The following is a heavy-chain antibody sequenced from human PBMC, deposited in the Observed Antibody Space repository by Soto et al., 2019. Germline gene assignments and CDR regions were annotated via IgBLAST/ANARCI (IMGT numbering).Heavy chain of an antibody. CDR3: ARDVGQLRSRALDV. V-gene: IGHV1-69*12. CDR1: GGTFSSYA. D-gene: IGHD4-17*01. J-gene: IGHJ6*02. Sequence: QVQLVQSGAEVKKPGSSVKVSCKASGGTFSSYAISWVRQAPGQGLEWMGGIIPIFGTANYAQKFQGRVTITADESTSTAYMERSGLRFEDTAVYYCARDVGQLRSRALDVWGQGTTVTVSS. CDR2: IIPIFGTA.